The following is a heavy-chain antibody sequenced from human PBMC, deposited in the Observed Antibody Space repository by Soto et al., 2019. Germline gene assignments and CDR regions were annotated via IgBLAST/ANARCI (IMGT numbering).Heavy chain of an antibody. CDR1: GYTFTSYG. V-gene: IGHV1-18*01. J-gene: IGHJ3*02. D-gene: IGHD1-26*01. CDR2: ISAYNGNT. CDR3: ARVKWEIPGDAFDI. Sequence: ASVTVSCAASGYTFTSYGSIWVRQAPGEGLEWMGWISAYNGNTNYAQKLQGRVTMTTNTSTSTAYMELRSLRSDDTAVYYCARVKWEIPGDAFDIWGQGTMVTVSS.